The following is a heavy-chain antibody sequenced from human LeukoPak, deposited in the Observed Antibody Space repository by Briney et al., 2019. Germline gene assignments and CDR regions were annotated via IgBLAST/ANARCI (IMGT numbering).Heavy chain of an antibody. CDR3: VRTSSGWYKVFED. CDR1: GLTVSDSY. J-gene: IGHJ4*02. CDR2: IYSGGTT. V-gene: IGHV3-66*01. Sequence: PGGSLRLSCAASGLTVSDSYMSWVRQAPGKGLEWVAIIYSGGTTYYADSVKDKLTISRDTSKNTVHLQMTNLRADDTAIYYCVRTSSGWYKVFEDWGQGTLVTVSS. D-gene: IGHD6-19*01.